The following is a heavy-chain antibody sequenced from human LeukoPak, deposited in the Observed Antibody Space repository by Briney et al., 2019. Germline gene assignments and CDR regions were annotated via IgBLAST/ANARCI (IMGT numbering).Heavy chain of an antibody. Sequence: ASVKVSCKASGYTFTRYYMHWVRQAPGQGLEGMGIINPSGGSTSYAQKFQGRVTMTRDMSTSTVYMELSSLRSEDTAVYYCARDAYGETFFDYWGQGTLVTASS. V-gene: IGHV1-46*01. CDR2: INPSGGST. J-gene: IGHJ4*02. CDR3: ARDAYGETFFDY. D-gene: IGHD4-17*01. CDR1: GYTFTRYY.